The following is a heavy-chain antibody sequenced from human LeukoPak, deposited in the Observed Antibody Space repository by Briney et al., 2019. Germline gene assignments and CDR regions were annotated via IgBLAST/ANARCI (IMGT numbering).Heavy chain of an antibody. CDR1: GYTFTSYG. Sequence: GGSLRLSCAASGYTFTSYGISWVRQAPGQGLEWMGWISAYNGNTNYAQKLQGRVTMTTDTSTSTAYMELRSLRSDDTAVYYCARAAGEHAYYDFWSGYYKHDNWFDPWGQGTLVTVSS. CDR2: ISAYNGNT. D-gene: IGHD3-3*01. V-gene: IGHV1-18*01. J-gene: IGHJ5*02. CDR3: ARAAGEHAYYDFWSGYYKHDNWFDP.